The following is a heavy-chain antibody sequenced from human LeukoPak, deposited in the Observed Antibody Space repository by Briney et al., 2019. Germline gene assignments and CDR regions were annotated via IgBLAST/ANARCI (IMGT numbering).Heavy chain of an antibody. D-gene: IGHD2-21*02. Sequence: ASVKVSCKASGYTFTNIGISWVRQAPGQGLEWMGWISTYHDKTDYAQKFHGRVTIAKDTSTATVYMELRSPTSDDTAVYFCARSLHSYETRGGHCYGCWGQGTLVTVSS. CDR3: ARSLHSYETRGGHCYGC. V-gene: IGHV1-18*01. CDR2: ISTYHDKT. CDR1: GYTFTNIG. J-gene: IGHJ4*02.